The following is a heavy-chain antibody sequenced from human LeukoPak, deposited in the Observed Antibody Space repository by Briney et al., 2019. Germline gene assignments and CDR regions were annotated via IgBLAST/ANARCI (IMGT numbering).Heavy chain of an antibody. J-gene: IGHJ4*02. Sequence: GGSLRLSCAASGFTFSSYGMHWVRQAPGKGLEWVAVIWYDGSNKYYADSVKGRFTISRDNSKNTLYLQMNSLRAEDTAVYYCARDASRVMITFGGVIVPDYWGQGTLVTVSS. D-gene: IGHD3-16*02. V-gene: IGHV3-33*01. CDR3: ARDASRVMITFGGVIVPDY. CDR1: GFTFSSYG. CDR2: IWYDGSNK.